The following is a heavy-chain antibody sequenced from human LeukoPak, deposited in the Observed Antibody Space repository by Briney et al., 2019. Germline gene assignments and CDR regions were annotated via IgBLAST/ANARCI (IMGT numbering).Heavy chain of an antibody. CDR1: GFTFSNYG. J-gene: IGHJ4*02. CDR2: ILYDGSNK. V-gene: IGHV3-30*18. D-gene: IGHD2-21*01. Sequence: GGSLRLSCAGSGFTFSNYGMHWVRQVPGKGLEWVAAILYDGSNKTFADSVKGRFSISRDNSRKTLYLEMNSLRAEDTALYYCAKDDSQGGVDYWGQGTLVSVSS. CDR3: AKDDSQGGVDY.